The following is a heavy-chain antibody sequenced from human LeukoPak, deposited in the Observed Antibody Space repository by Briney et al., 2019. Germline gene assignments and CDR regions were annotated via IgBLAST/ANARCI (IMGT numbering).Heavy chain of an antibody. CDR2: INPSGGST. CDR1: GYTLTSYY. V-gene: IGHV1-46*01. Sequence: ASVKVSCKASGYTLTSYYMHWVRQAPGQGLEWMGIINPSGGSTSYAQKFQGRVTMTRDTSTSTVYMELSSLRSEDTAVYYCARGITIFGVVTYYYFDYWGQGTLVTVSS. J-gene: IGHJ4*02. CDR3: ARGITIFGVVTYYYFDY. D-gene: IGHD3-3*01.